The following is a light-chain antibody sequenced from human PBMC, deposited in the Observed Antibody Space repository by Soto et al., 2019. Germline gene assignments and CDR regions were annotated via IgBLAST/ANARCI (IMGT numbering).Light chain of an antibody. J-gene: IGLJ3*02. CDR1: SSDVGGYNY. V-gene: IGLV2-14*01. CDR2: EVS. CDR3: SSYTSSSRV. Sequence: QSVLTQPASVSWSPGQSITISCTGTSSDVGGYNYVSWYQQHPGKAPKLMIYEVSNRPSGVSNRFSGSKSGNTASLTISGLQADDEADYYCSSYTSSSRVFGGVTKLTVL.